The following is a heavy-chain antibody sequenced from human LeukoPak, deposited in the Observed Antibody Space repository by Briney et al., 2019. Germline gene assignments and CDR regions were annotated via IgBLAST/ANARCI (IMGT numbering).Heavy chain of an antibody. CDR2: ISGSGSST. CDR3: AKYSGSYYYPPNWDS. D-gene: IGHD1-26*01. CDR1: GFTFSNYA. J-gene: IGHJ4*02. V-gene: IGHV3-23*01. Sequence: PGGSLRLSCAASGFTFSNYAMTRVRQAPGKGLEWVSGISGSGSSTYYADSVKGRFTLSRDYPKNTLCLQMNSLRAEDTAVYFCAKYSGSYYYPPNWDSWGQGTLVTVSS.